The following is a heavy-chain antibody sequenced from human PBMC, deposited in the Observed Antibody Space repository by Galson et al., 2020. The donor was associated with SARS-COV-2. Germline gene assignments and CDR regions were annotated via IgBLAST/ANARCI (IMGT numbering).Heavy chain of an antibody. CDR1: GFTFSDYY. D-gene: IGHD1-1*01. CDR2: ISSSSSYT. J-gene: IGHJ4*02. V-gene: IGHV3-11*06. Sequence: GSLRLSCAASGFTFSDYYMSWIRQAPGKGLEWVSYISSSSSYTNYADSVKGRFTISRDNAKKSLYLQMNSLRAEDTAVYYCARGDNWNSAFDYWGQGTLVTVSS. CDR3: ARGDNWNSAFDY.